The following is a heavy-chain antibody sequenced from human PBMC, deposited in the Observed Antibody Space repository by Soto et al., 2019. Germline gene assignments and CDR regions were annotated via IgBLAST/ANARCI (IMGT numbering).Heavy chain of an antibody. Sequence: GSLRLSCAASGFTFSSYGMHWVRQAPGKGLEWVAVISNDGSNKYYADSVKGRFTISRDNSKNTLYLQMNSLRAEDTAVYYCAKAYSSGWNYYYGMDVWGQGTTVTVSS. D-gene: IGHD6-19*01. CDR3: AKAYSSGWNYYYGMDV. V-gene: IGHV3-30*18. CDR2: ISNDGSNK. CDR1: GFTFSSYG. J-gene: IGHJ6*02.